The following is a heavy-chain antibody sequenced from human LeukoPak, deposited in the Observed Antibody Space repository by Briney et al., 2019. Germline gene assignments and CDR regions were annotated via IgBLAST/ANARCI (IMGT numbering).Heavy chain of an antibody. V-gene: IGHV1-69*13. J-gene: IGHJ4*02. CDR3: ARPLPGALLTFDY. Sequence: SVNVSCKASVGTFSSYAIRWVRQDPGQGLEWMGGIIPIFGIANYAQKFQGRATITADESTSTAYMELSSLRSEDTAVYYCARPLPGALLTFDYWGQGALVTVSS. D-gene: IGHD3-10*01. CDR2: IIPIFGIA. CDR1: VGTFSSYA.